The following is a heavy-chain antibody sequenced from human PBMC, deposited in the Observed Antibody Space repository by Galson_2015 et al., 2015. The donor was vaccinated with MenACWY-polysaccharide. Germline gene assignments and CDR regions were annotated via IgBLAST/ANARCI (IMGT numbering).Heavy chain of an antibody. V-gene: IGHV3-33*05. Sequence: SLRLPCAASRLMFSTSGMHWVRQAPGKGLEWVALIQSVGGIKSYAESVQGRFIISRDNSKTTVYLQMTSLRAEDTAMYFCAREGSRIFYHDFDVWGQGTVVTVSS. CDR2: IQSVGGIK. J-gene: IGHJ3*01. CDR3: AREGSRIFYHDFDV. CDR1: RLMFSTSG. D-gene: IGHD2/OR15-2a*01.